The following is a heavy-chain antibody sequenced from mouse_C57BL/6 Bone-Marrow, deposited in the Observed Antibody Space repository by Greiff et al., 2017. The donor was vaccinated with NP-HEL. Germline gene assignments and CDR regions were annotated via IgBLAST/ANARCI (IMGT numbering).Heavy chain of an antibody. D-gene: IGHD2-4*01. CDR3: AREEGLRRRGPYAMDY. CDR2: IYPGDGDT. V-gene: IGHV1-82*01. CDR1: GYAFSSSW. Sequence: QVQLKQSGPELVKPGASVKISCKASGYAFSSSWMNWVKQRPGKGLEWIGRIYPGDGDTNYNGKFKGKATLTADKSSSTAYMQLSSLTSEDSAVYFCAREEGLRRRGPYAMDYWGQGTSVTVSS. J-gene: IGHJ4*01.